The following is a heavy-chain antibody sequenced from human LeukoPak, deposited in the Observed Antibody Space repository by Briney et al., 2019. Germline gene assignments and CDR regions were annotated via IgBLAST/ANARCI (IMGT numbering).Heavy chain of an antibody. CDR1: GFTFSSYG. J-gene: IGHJ4*02. CDR2: IRYDGSNK. V-gene: IGHV3-30*02. D-gene: IGHD3-22*01. CDR3: ASNSNYYDSSGYYDY. Sequence: GGSLRLSCAASGFTFSSYGMGWVRQAPGKGLEWVAFIRYDGSNKYYADSVKGRFTISRDNAKNSLYLQMNSLRAEDTAVYYCASNSNYYDSSGYYDYWGQGTLVTVSS.